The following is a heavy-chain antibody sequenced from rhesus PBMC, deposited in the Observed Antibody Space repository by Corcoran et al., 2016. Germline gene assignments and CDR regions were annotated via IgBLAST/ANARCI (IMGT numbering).Heavy chain of an antibody. CDR1: GFTFSSDG. J-gene: IGHJ4*01. D-gene: IGHD5-24*01. Sequence: EVQLVESGGGLVQPGGSLRLSCAASGFTFSSDGMSWVRQAPGKGLEWVSYISNVGGSTYYADSVKGRFTISRDNSKNTLSLQMNSLRAEDTAVYYCANYYSGYSYVGYWGQGVLVTVSS. CDR3: ANYYSGYSYVGY. CDR2: ISNVGGST. V-gene: IGHV3S5*01.